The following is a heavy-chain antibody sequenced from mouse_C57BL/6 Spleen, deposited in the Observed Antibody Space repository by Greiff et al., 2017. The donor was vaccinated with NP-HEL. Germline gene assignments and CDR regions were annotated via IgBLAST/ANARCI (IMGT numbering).Heavy chain of an antibody. CDR2: IYPGSGNT. CDR1: GYTFTDYY. J-gene: IGHJ3*01. D-gene: IGHD2-5*01. CDR3: ARAVYSNYVAWFAY. V-gene: IGHV1-76*01. Sequence: VQLQESGAELVRPGASVKLSCKASGYTFTDYYINWVKQRPGQGLEWIARIYPGSGNTYYNEKFKGKATLTAEKSSSTAYMQLSSLTSEDSAVYFCARAVYSNYVAWFAYWGQGTLVTVSA.